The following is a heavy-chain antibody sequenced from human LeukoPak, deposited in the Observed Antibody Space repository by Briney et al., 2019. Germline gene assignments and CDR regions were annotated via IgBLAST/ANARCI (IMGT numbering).Heavy chain of an antibody. CDR2: IYNSETT. CDR1: GASISRYY. CDR3: ARGGVPGGFYGSFDY. J-gene: IGHJ4*02. V-gene: IGHV4-59*01. D-gene: IGHD3-3*01. Sequence: PSETLSLTCTVSGASISRYYWSWIRQSPGKGLEWIGYIYNSETTNYNPSLKSRVAISVDTSKNQFSLKLNSMTAADTAVYYCARGGVPGGFYGSFDYWGQGTLVSVSS.